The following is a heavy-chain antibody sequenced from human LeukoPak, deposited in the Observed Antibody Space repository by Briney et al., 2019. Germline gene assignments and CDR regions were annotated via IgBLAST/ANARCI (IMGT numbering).Heavy chain of an antibody. V-gene: IGHV3-11*01. CDR3: ARGAYCGGDCYSTHQNFDY. Sequence: GGSLRLSCAASGFTFSDYYMSWIRQAPGKGLEWVSYISSSGSTIYYADSVKGRFTISRDNAKNSLYLQMNSLRAEDTAVYYCARGAYCGGDCYSTHQNFDYWGQGTLVTVSS. J-gene: IGHJ4*02. CDR1: GFTFSDYY. D-gene: IGHD2-21*02. CDR2: ISSSGSTI.